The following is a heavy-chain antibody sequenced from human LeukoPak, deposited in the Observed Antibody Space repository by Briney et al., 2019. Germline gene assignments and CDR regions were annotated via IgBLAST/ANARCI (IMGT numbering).Heavy chain of an antibody. CDR2: IRAYNGDR. J-gene: IGHJ4*02. CDR1: VYTFTDYA. CDR3: ARDVGGKAVAGTIDY. Sequence: ASVKISCKASVYTFTDYAFSWVRQVPEQGLEWMGWIRAYNGDRNYPQKFQARVTMTTDTSTSTAYLDLWDLRSDDTGIYYCARDVGGKAVAGTIDYWGQGTLVTVSS. D-gene: IGHD6-19*01. V-gene: IGHV1-18*01.